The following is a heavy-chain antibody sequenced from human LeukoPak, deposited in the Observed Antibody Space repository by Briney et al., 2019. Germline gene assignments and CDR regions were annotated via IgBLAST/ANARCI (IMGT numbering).Heavy chain of an antibody. CDR2: IYYSGST. D-gene: IGHD5-12*01. J-gene: IGHJ3*02. CDR1: GGSISSSSYY. Sequence: PSETLSLTCTVSGGSISSSSYYWGWVRQPPGKGLEWIGSIYYSGSTYYNPSLKSRVTISVDTSKNQFSLKLSSVTAADTAVYYCARESNTYEKRGAFDIWGQGTMVTVSS. V-gene: IGHV4-39*02. CDR3: ARESNTYEKRGAFDI.